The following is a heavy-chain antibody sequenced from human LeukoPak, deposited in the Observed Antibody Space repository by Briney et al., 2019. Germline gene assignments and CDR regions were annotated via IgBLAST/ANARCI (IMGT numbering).Heavy chain of an antibody. CDR2: ISSSSSYI. Sequence: GGSLRLSCAASGFTFSSYSMNWVRQAPGKGLEWVSSISSSSSYIYYADSVKGRFTISRDNAKNSLYLQMNSLRAEDTAVYYCARVEGYSSSWYPDYYYYYYMDVWGKGTTVTISS. D-gene: IGHD6-13*01. CDR3: ARVEGYSSSWYPDYYYYYYMDV. V-gene: IGHV3-21*01. CDR1: GFTFSSYS. J-gene: IGHJ6*03.